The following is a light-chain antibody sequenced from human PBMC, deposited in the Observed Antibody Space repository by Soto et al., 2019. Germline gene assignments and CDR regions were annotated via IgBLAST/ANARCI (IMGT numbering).Light chain of an antibody. CDR2: DAS. Sequence: VLTQTPATLSLSPGERATLSCRASQSVSRYLAWYQQKPGQAPRLLIYDASNRATGIPARFSGSGSGTDFTLTISSLEPEDFAVYYCQQRSNWPPITFGQGTRVEIK. CDR3: QQRSNWPPIT. V-gene: IGKV3-11*01. CDR1: QSVSRY. J-gene: IGKJ5*01.